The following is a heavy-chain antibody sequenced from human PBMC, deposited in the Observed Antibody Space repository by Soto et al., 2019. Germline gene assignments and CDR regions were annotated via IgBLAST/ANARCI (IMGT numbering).Heavy chain of an antibody. V-gene: IGHV4-39*02. J-gene: IGHJ6*02. CDR1: SASISSSSYT. CDR2: FYYSGST. Sequence: QLQLQESGPGLVKPSETLSLTCTVSSASISSSSYTWGWIRQPPGKGLEWIASFYYSGSTYYNPSLXXRVTVSVDTSKHHVSXXVTSVTAADTAVYYCARLHGYCISSSCHGHYAMDVWGQGTTVTVSS. CDR3: ARLHGYCISSSCHGHYAMDV. D-gene: IGHD2-15*01.